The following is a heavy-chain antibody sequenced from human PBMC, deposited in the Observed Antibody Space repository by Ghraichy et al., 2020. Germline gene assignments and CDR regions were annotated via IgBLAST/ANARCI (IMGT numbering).Heavy chain of an antibody. V-gene: IGHV3-9*01. J-gene: IGHJ4*02. Sequence: GGSLRLSCAASGFTFDDYAMHWVRQAPGKGLEWVSGISWNSATIGYADSVKGRFTISRDNAKKSLYLQMNRLRAEDTALYYCAKGPTTVTDRQFPYFDYWGQGTLVTVSS. CDR2: ISWNSATI. D-gene: IGHD4-17*01. CDR1: GFTFDDYA. CDR3: AKGPTTVTDRQFPYFDY.